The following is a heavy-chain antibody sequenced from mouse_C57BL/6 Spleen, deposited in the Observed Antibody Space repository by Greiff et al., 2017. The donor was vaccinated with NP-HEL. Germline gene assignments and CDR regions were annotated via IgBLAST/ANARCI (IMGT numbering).Heavy chain of an antibody. J-gene: IGHJ2*01. CDR2: ISYDGSN. Sequence: EVHLVESGPGLVKPSQSLSLTCSVTGYSITSGYYWNWIRQFPGNKLEWMGYISYDGSNNYNPSLKNRISITRDTSKNQFFLKLNSVTTEDTATYYCARAYDYSYYFDYWGQGTTLTVSS. D-gene: IGHD2-4*01. V-gene: IGHV3-6*01. CDR3: ARAYDYSYYFDY. CDR1: GYSITSGYY.